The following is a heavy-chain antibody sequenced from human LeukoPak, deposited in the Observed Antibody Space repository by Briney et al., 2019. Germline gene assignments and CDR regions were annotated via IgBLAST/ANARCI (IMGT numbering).Heavy chain of an antibody. CDR2: IYHSGST. J-gene: IGHJ6*03. CDR3: ARGQYSSSWLPPNYYYYYMDV. V-gene: IGHV4-38-2*02. Sequence: SETPSLTCTVSGYSISSGYYWGWIRQPPGKGLEWIGSIYHSGSTYYNPSFKSRVTISVDTSKNQFSLKLSSVTAADTAVYYCARGQYSSSWLPPNYYYYYMDVWGKGTTVTVSS. CDR1: GYSISSGYY. D-gene: IGHD6-13*01.